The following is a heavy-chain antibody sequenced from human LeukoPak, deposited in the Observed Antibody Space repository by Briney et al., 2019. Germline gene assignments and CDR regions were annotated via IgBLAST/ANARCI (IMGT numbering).Heavy chain of an antibody. V-gene: IGHV1-8*01. J-gene: IGHJ5*02. CDR3: VRDGEGAAISVNYWFDP. CDR1: GFKFTSYD. Sequence: SVKVSCKAVGFKFTSYDINWVRQASGQGLEWMGWMNPNNGNTGYAQKFQGRVTMTRDTSTSTAYMELRGLTSDDTAVYYCVRDGEGAAISVNYWFDPWGQGTLVTVSS. CDR2: MNPNNGNT. D-gene: IGHD2-2*02.